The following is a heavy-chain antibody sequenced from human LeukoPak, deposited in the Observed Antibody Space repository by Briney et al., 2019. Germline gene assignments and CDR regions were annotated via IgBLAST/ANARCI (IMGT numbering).Heavy chain of an antibody. Sequence: PGGSLRLSCAASGFAFTEYWMHWVRQTPGKGLMWVSRINDGGTYTAYADSVKGRFTVSRDNTANTLYLQMNSLRVEDTAIYYCAREIKIQGFRAFDYWGQGTPVTVSS. CDR1: GFAFTEYW. D-gene: IGHD3-10*01. V-gene: IGHV3-74*01. CDR3: AREIKIQGFRAFDY. J-gene: IGHJ4*02. CDR2: INDGGTYT.